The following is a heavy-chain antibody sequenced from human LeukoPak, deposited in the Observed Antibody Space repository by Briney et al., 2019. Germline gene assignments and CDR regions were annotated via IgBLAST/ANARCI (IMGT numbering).Heavy chain of an antibody. V-gene: IGHV3-23*01. Sequence: GRSLRLSCAASGFTFSSYGMHWVRQAPGKGLEWVSAISDSGGTTYYADSVKGRFTISRDNSENTLYLQMNSLKDEDTAVYYCAKRSTGVWGQGTLVTVSS. CDR1: GFTFSSYG. CDR3: AKRSTGV. CDR2: ISDSGGTT. D-gene: IGHD7-27*01. J-gene: IGHJ4*02.